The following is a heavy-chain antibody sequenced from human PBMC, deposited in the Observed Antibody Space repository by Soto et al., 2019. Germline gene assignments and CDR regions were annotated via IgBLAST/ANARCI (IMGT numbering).Heavy chain of an antibody. CDR3: ARGRYCLTGRCFPNWFDS. D-gene: IGHD2-15*01. J-gene: IGHJ5*01. Sequence: SETLSLTCSVSGDSISTVDYFWAWIRQPPGQALEYIGYIYKSTTTYYNPSFESRVAISLDTSKSQFSLTVTSVTAADTAVYFCARGRYCLTGRCFPNWFDSWGQGTLVTAPQ. CDR2: IYKSTTT. V-gene: IGHV4-30-4*01. CDR1: GDSISTVDYF.